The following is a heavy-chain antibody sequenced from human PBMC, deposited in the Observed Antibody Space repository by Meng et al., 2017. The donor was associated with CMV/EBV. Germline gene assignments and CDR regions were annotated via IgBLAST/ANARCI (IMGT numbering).Heavy chain of an antibody. Sequence: LSWAAAGFAFDGYGMTWVRQAPGKGLEWVSGINGNGGSTDYADSVKGRFTISRDNAKNSLYLQMNSLRAEDTALYYCARVLSGAIDYWGQGTPVTVSS. J-gene: IGHJ4*02. CDR2: INGNGGST. CDR1: GFAFDGYG. V-gene: IGHV3-20*04. CDR3: ARVLSGAIDY. D-gene: IGHD7-27*01.